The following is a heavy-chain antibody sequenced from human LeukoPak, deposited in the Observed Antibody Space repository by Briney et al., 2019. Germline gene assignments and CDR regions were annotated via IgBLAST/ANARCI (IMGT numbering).Heavy chain of an antibody. CDR1: GFTFSTYW. J-gene: IGHJ4*02. D-gene: IGHD4-17*01. Sequence: GGSLRLSCVASGFTFSTYWMHWVRQPLGKGLVWVSRINPDGSTTNYADSVKGRFTISRDNAKNTLYLQMNSLTVEDTAVYYCVRIATVTTPDYWGQGTLVTVSS. CDR2: INPDGSTT. V-gene: IGHV3-74*01. CDR3: VRIATVTTPDY.